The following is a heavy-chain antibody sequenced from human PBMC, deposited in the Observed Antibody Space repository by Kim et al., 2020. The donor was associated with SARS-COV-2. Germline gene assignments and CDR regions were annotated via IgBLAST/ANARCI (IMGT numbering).Heavy chain of an antibody. J-gene: IGHJ4*02. V-gene: IGHV3-48*03. CDR3: ARCQLRTPVFDY. D-gene: IGHD1-7*01. Sequence: YYADSVKGRFTISRDNAKNSLYLQMNSLRAEDTAVYYCARCQLRTPVFDYWGQGTLVTVSS.